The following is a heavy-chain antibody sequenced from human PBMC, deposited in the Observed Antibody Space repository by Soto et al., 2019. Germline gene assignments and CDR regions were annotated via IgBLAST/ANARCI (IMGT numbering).Heavy chain of an antibody. Sequence: VGSLRLSCAASGFTFSNARMSWVRQAPGKGLEWDGRIKSKTDDGTTDHAAPVKGRFTISRDDSKSTLYLQMNSLKTDDTAVYYCTTVGYSTGGVPCWGQGTLVTVSS. CDR1: GFTFSNAR. J-gene: IGHJ4*02. V-gene: IGHV3-15*01. D-gene: IGHD6-19*01. CDR2: IKSKTDDGTT. CDR3: TTVGYSTGGVPC.